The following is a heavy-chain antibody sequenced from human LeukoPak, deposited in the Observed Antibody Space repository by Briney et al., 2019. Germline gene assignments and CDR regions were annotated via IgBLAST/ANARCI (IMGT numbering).Heavy chain of an antibody. CDR1: GYTFTSYG. D-gene: IGHD3-3*01. CDR2: ISAYNGNT. J-gene: IGHJ4*02. CDR3: ARLAYDFWSGPGYDY. Sequence: ASVKVSCKASGYTFTSYGISWGRQAPGQGLEWMGWISAYNGNTNYAQKFQGRVTMTRNTSISTAYMELSSLRSEDTAVYYCARLAYDFWSGPGYDYWGQGTLVTVSS. V-gene: IGHV1-18*01.